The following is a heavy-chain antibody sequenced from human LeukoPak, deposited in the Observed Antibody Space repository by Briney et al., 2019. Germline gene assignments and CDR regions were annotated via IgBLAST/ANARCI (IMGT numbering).Heavy chain of an antibody. D-gene: IGHD3-10*01. CDR3: ASSGPHDY. J-gene: IGHJ4*02. V-gene: IGHV4-59*01. CDR2: IYYSGST. Sequence: SETLSLTCTVSGGSISSYYWSWIRQPPGKGLEWIGYIYYSGSTNYNPSLKSRVTISVDTSKNQFSLKLSSVTAADTAVYYCASSGPHDYWGQGTLATVSS. CDR1: GGSISSYY.